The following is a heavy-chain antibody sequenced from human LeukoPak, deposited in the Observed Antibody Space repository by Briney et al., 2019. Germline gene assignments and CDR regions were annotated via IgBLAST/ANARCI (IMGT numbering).Heavy chain of an antibody. Sequence: ASVKVSCKASGGTFSSYAISWVRQAPGQGLEWMGGIIPIFGTANYAQKFQGRVTITADESTSTAYMELSSLRSEDTAVYYCAGREYSSTSDSFDYWGQGTLVTVSS. CDR2: IIPIFGTA. CDR3: AGREYSSTSDSFDY. J-gene: IGHJ4*02. CDR1: GGTFSSYA. D-gene: IGHD6-6*01. V-gene: IGHV1-69*13.